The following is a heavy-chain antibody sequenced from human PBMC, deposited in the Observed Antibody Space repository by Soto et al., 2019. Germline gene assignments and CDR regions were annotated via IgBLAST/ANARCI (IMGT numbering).Heavy chain of an antibody. CDR3: ARVHGDYDY. D-gene: IGHD4-17*01. V-gene: IGHV4-34*01. CDR2: INHSGST. CDR1: GGSFSGYY. J-gene: IGHJ4*02. Sequence: PSGTLSLTCAVYGGSFSGYYWSWIRQPPGKGLEWIGEINHSGSTNYNPSLKSRVTISVDTSKNQFSLKLSSVTAADTAVYYCARVHGDYDYWGQGTLVTVSS.